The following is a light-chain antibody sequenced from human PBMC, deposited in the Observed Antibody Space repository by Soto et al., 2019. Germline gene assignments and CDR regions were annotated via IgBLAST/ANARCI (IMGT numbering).Light chain of an antibody. J-gene: IGLJ2*01. CDR3: QSYDSNLSGDVV. V-gene: IGLV1-40*01. CDR1: SSNIGAGYQ. CDR2: DNN. Sequence: QSVLTQPPSVSGAPGQRVTISCTGSSSNIGAGYQVHWYQQPPGTAPKLLIYDNNNRPSGVPDRISGSKSGTSASLAITGLQAEDEAAYYCQSYDSNLSGDVVFGGGTKLTVL.